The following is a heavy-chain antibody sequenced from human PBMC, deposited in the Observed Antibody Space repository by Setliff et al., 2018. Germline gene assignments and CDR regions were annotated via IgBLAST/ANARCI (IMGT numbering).Heavy chain of an antibody. J-gene: IGHJ6*02. CDR1: GFTFSSYW. Sequence: LRLSCAASGFTFSSYWMSWVRQAPGKGLEWVANIKQDGSEKYYADSVKGRFTISRDNAKNSLYLQMNSLRAEDTAVYYCAKDITWKYNTGWGSLGVWGQGTTVTVSS. CDR2: IKQDGSEK. D-gene: IGHD6-19*01. CDR3: AKDITWKYNTGWGSLGV. V-gene: IGHV3-7*01.